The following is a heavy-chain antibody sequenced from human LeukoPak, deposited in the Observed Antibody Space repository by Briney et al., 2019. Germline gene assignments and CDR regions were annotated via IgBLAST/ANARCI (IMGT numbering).Heavy chain of an antibody. J-gene: IGHJ6*03. CDR2: IRSKAYGGTT. Sequence: SGGSLRLSCAASGFTFGDYAMSWVRQAPGKGLEWVGFIRSKAYGGTTEYAASVKGRFTISRDDSKSIAYLQMNSLKTEDTAVYYCTRLQPYYYYMDVWGKGTTVTISS. CDR3: TRLQPYYYYMDV. CDR1: GFTFGDYA. D-gene: IGHD1-14*01. V-gene: IGHV3-49*04.